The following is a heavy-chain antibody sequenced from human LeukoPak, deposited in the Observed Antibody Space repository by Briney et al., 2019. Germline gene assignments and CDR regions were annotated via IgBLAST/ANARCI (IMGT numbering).Heavy chain of an antibody. D-gene: IGHD2-8*01. Sequence: GGSLRLSCAASGFTFSSYGMSWVRQAPGKGLECVSAISGSGGSTYYADSVKGRFTISRDNSKNRLFLQMNSLRAGDTAVYYCAKDVFHTYFDYWGQGTLVTVSS. CDR3: AKDVFHTYFDY. CDR2: ISGSGGST. V-gene: IGHV3-23*01. J-gene: IGHJ4*02. CDR1: GFTFSSYG.